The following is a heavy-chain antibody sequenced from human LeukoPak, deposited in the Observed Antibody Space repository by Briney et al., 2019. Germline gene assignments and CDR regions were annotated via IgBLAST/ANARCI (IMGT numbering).Heavy chain of an antibody. CDR2: TFAGYSYT. D-gene: IGHD3-22*01. V-gene: IGHV5-51*01. CDR3: ARLEGFYYYFDY. J-gene: IGHJ4*02. CDR1: GYNFTPYW. Sequence: GESLKISCQSSGYNFTPYWIVWVRQMPGKGLEWMGITFAGYSYTIYSPSFQGQVTITVDKSISTAYLQWSSLKASDTAMYYCARLEGFYYYFDYRGRGTLVTVSS.